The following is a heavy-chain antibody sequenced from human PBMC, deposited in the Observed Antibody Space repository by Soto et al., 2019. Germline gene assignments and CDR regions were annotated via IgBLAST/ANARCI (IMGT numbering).Heavy chain of an antibody. CDR2: INPNNGYT. Sequence: ASVKVSCKASRYTFTSYYIHWVRQAPGQGLEWMGWINPNNGYTKYTQKFQGRVTVTKDTSITTAYLELTRLQSDDTAVYYCAKAKFDFWSGYWSPSLDFWGQGTLVTVSS. CDR1: RYTFTSYY. D-gene: IGHD3-3*01. V-gene: IGHV1-2*02. CDR3: AKAKFDFWSGYWSPSLDF. J-gene: IGHJ4*02.